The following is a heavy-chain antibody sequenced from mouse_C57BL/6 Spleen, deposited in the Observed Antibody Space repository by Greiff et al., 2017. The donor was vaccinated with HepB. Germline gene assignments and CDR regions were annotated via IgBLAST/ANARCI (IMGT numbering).Heavy chain of an antibody. CDR3: ARRNWDHYFDY. CDR2: IDPSDSYT. V-gene: IGHV1-69*01. J-gene: IGHJ2*01. CDR1: GYTFTSYW. Sequence: QVQLQQPGAELVMPGASVKLSCKASGYTFTSYWMHWVKQRPGQGLEWIGEIDPSDSYTNYNQKFKGKSTLTVDKSSSTAYMQLSSLTSEDSAVYYCARRNWDHYFDYWGQGTTLTVSS. D-gene: IGHD4-1*01.